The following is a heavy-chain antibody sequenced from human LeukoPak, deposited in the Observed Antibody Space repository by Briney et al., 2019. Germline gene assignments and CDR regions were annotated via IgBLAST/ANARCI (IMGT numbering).Heavy chain of an antibody. CDR3: ARGRPYSGGYHLDY. Sequence: SETLSLTCTVSGDSTSSDRYYGGWVRQPPGKGLEWIGNIYYSGSTYYNPSLKSRVTMSVDTSKNQFFLKLNSVTAADTAVYYCARGRPYSGGYHLDYWGQGTLVTVSA. V-gene: IGHV4-39*02. CDR1: GDSTSSDRYY. CDR2: IYYSGST. D-gene: IGHD1-26*01. J-gene: IGHJ4*02.